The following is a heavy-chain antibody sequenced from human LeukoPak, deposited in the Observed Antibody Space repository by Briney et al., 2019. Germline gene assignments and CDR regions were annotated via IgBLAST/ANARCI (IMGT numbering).Heavy chain of an antibody. D-gene: IGHD3-3*01. CDR1: GGPFSGYF. Sequence: SETLSLTCAVSGGPFSGYFWSWIHQSSGKGLEWIGEIHNSGTTNYNPSLNSRVTISVDTSKNQFSLKLSSVTAADTAVYYCARGRDDFWSGYYSGPCYFDYWGQGTLVTVSS. CDR3: ARGRDDFWSGYYSGPCYFDY. V-gene: IGHV4-34*01. CDR2: IHNSGTT. J-gene: IGHJ4*02.